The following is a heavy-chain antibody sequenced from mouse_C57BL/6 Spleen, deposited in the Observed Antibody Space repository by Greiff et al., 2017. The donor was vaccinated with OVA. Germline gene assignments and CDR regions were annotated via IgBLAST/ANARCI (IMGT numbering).Heavy chain of an antibody. CDR3: ARAATVPMYYCDY. D-gene: IGHD1-1*01. V-gene: IGHV1-82*01. CDR1: GYAFSSSW. J-gene: IGHJ2*01. CDR2: IYPGDGDT. Sequence: QVQLQQSGPELVKPGASVKISCKASGYAFSSSWMNWVKQRPGKGLEWIGRIYPGDGDTNYNGKFKGKATLTADKSSSTAYMQLSSLTSEDSAVYFCARAATVPMYYCDYWGQGTTLTVSS.